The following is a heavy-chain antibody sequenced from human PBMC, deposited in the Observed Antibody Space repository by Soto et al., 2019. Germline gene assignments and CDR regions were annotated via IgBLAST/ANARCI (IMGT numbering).Heavy chain of an antibody. D-gene: IGHD3-3*01. V-gene: IGHV3-21*01. CDR1: GFTFSSYS. CDR3: AREGYYDFWSGYFYYFDY. CDR2: ISSSSSYI. J-gene: IGHJ4*02. Sequence: GSLRLSCAASGFTFSSYSMNWVRQAPGKGLEWVSSISSSSSYIYYADSVKGRFTISRDNAKNSLYLQMNSLRAEDTAVYYCAREGYYDFWSGYFYYFDYWGQGTLVTVS.